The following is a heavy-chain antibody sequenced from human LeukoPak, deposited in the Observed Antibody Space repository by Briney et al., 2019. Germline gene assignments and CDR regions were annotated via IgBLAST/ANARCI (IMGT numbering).Heavy chain of an antibody. CDR1: GYTFVRYG. V-gene: IGHV1-18*01. D-gene: IGHD3/OR15-3a*01. CDR2: IAGYNGKT. Sequence: GASVKVSCRSSGYTFVRYGVSWVRQAPGQGLEWMGWIAGYNGKTNYAQRFQGRLTVTMDIPTSAAYLELRSLSSDDTAVYYCARDKWTGDMDYWGQGTLVTVSS. J-gene: IGHJ4*02. CDR3: ARDKWTGDMDY.